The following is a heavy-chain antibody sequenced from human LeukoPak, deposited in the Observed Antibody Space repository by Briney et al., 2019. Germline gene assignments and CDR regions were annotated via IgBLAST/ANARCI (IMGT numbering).Heavy chain of an antibody. CDR2: IYYSGST. V-gene: IGHV4-59*01. CDR3: ARRRDSSGYYFDFDY. J-gene: IGHJ4*02. D-gene: IGHD3-22*01. CDR1: GGSISSYY. Sequence: PSETLSLTCTVSGGSISSYYWSWIRQPPGKGLEWIGYIYYSGSTNYNPSLKSRVTISVDTSKNQFSLKLSSVTAADTAVYYCARRRDSSGYYFDFDYWGQGTLVTVSS.